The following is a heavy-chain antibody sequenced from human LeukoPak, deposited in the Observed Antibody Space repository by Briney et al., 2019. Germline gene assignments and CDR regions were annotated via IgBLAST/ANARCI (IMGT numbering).Heavy chain of an antibody. CDR3: AKCPRGATPRDAFDI. Sequence: PGGSLRLSCAASGFTFSSYGMHWVRQAPGKGLEWVAFIRYDGSNKYYADSVKGRFTISRDNSKNTLYLQMNSLRAEDTAVYYCAKCPRGATPRDAFDIWGQGTMVTVSS. V-gene: IGHV3-30*02. J-gene: IGHJ3*02. CDR1: GFTFSSYG. CDR2: IRYDGSNK. D-gene: IGHD1-26*01.